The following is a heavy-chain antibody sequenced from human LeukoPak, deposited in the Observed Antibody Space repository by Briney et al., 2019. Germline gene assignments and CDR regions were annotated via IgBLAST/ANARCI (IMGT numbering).Heavy chain of an antibody. V-gene: IGHV1-2*02. D-gene: IGHD2-21*02. CDR2: INPNSGGT. CDR3: ASRKKNCGGDCLPFDY. J-gene: IGHJ4*02. CDR1: GYTFTVYY. Sequence: EASVKVSFKASGYTFTVYYMHWGRQAPGQGGEWMGWINPNSGGTNYAQKFRGSVTMTMDTSISTAYMELSTLRSDDTAVYYCASRKKNCGGDCLPFDYWGQGTLVTVSS.